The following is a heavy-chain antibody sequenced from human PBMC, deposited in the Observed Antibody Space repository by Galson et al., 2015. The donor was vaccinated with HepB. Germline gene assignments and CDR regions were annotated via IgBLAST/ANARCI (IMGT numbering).Heavy chain of an antibody. D-gene: IGHD1-26*01. CDR1: GFTFSSYD. V-gene: IGHV3-48*03. CDR2: ISSGANTI. Sequence: SLRLSCAASGFTFSSYDMNWVRQAPGKGLEWVSYISSGANTIYYTDSVRGRFTISRDNAKNSLYLQMNSLRAEDTAVYYCARVQIVGATMLDYWGQGTLITVSS. CDR3: ARVQIVGATMLDY. J-gene: IGHJ4*02.